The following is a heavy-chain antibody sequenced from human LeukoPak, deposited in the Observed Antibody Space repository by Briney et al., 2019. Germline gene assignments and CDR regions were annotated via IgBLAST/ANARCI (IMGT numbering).Heavy chain of an antibody. D-gene: IGHD6-19*01. V-gene: IGHV1-2*04. J-gene: IGHJ1*01. Sequence: ASVKVSCKASGYTFTGYYIHWVRQAPGQGLEWMGWINPNSGGTNYAQKFQGWVTMTRDTSMSTAYMQLSRLTSDDTAVYYCARTKGVAGTEFFHYWSQGTLVTVSS. CDR1: GYTFTGYY. CDR2: INPNSGGT. CDR3: ARTKGVAGTEFFHY.